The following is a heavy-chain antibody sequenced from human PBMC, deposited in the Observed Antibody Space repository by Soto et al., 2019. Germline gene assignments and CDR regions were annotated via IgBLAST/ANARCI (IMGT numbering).Heavy chain of an antibody. D-gene: IGHD6-13*01. Sequence: SETLSLTCTVSGVSITSYYWSWIRQPPGKGLEWIGYIFYSGSTNYNPSLKSRVTISVDTSKNQFSLKLSSVTAADTAVYYCARRYSSSSDYWGQRTLVMVSS. V-gene: IGHV4-59*08. CDR3: ARRYSSSSDY. J-gene: IGHJ4*02. CDR1: GVSITSYY. CDR2: IFYSGST.